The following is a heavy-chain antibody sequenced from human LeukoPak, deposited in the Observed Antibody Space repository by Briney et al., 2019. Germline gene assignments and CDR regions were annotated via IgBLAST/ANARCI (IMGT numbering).Heavy chain of an antibody. Sequence: KPGGSLRLSCAASGFTFSDYYMTWIRQAPGKGLEWVSYISSSGGTIYYADSVKGRFTISRDNAKNSLYLQMNSLRAEDTAVYYCARGLFSSSSPFDPWGQGTLVTVSS. CDR1: GFTFSDYY. CDR3: ARGLFSSSSPFDP. CDR2: ISSSGGTI. J-gene: IGHJ5*02. V-gene: IGHV3-11*04. D-gene: IGHD6-13*01.